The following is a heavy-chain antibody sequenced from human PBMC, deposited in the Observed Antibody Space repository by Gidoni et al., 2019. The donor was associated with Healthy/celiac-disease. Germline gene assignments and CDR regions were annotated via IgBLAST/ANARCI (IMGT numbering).Heavy chain of an antibody. J-gene: IGHJ4*02. V-gene: IGHV4-4*02. CDR3: ASLPLAAAGTRGPNEVGGIERGIDADY. CDR2: IYHSGST. CDR1: GGSISRSNW. Sequence: QVQLQESGPGLVKPSGTLSLTCAVSGGSISRSNWWSWVRQPPGKGLEWIGEIYHSGSTNYNPSLKSRVTISVDKSKNQFSLKLSSVTAADTAVYYCASLPLAAAGTRGPNEVGGIERGIDADYWGQGTLVTVSS. D-gene: IGHD6-13*01.